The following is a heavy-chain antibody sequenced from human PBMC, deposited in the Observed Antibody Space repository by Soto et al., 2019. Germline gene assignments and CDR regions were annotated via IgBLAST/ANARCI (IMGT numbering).Heavy chain of an antibody. V-gene: IGHV3-30-3*01. J-gene: IGHJ6*02. CDR1: GFTFSSYA. D-gene: IGHD6-19*01. Sequence: GGSLRLSCAASGFTFSSYAMHWVRQAPGKGLEWVAVISYDGSNKYYADSVKGRFTISGDNSKNTLYLQMNSLRAEDTAVYYCARDLGSGWYPYYYYYYGMDVWGQGTTVTVSS. CDR3: ARDLGSGWYPYYYYYYGMDV. CDR2: ISYDGSNK.